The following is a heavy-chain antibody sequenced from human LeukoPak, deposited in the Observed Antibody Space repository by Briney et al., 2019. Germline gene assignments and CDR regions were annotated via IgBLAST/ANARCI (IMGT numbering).Heavy chain of an antibody. J-gene: IGHJ4*02. CDR3: ARAGRSYDSSGYDHLFDY. CDR2: INPSGGST. CDR1: GYTFTSYY. V-gene: IGHV1-46*01. D-gene: IGHD3-22*01. Sequence: GASVKVSCKASGYTFTSYYMHWVRQAPGQGLEWMGIINPSGGSTSYAQKFQGRVTMTRDTSTSTVYMELSSLRSEDTAVYYCARAGRSYDSSGYDHLFDYWGQGTLVTVSP.